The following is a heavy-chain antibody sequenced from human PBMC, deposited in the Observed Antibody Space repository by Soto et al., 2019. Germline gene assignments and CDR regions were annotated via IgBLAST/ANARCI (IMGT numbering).Heavy chain of an antibody. V-gene: IGHV4-39*01. CDR3: ARLAYNHIGVNVYGDDALEL. D-gene: IGHD2-21*01. J-gene: IGHJ3*01. CDR1: GGSISDNDYY. CDR2: ISHTGAA. Sequence: QMQLQESGPGLVKPSETLSLTCTVSGGSISDNDYYWNWIRQPPGKGQEWIGTISHTGAAYYNPPVEGGGAVSIETAENEFSLNLGYVTAADKAVYYCARLAYNHIGVNVYGDDALELWGQGTMVTVSS.